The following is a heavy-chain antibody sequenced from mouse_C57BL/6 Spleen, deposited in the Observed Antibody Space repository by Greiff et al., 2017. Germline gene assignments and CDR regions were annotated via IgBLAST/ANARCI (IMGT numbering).Heavy chain of an antibody. J-gene: IGHJ4*01. CDR3: ARWVYDYAYAMDY. CDR1: GYAFTNYL. D-gene: IGHD2-4*01. CDR2: INPGSGGT. V-gene: IGHV1-54*01. Sequence: VQLQQSGAELVRPGTSVKVSCKASGYAFTNYLIEWVKQRPGQGLEWIGVINPGSGGTNYNEKFKGKATLTADKSSSTAYMQLSSLTSEDSAVYFCARWVYDYAYAMDYWGQGTSVTVSS.